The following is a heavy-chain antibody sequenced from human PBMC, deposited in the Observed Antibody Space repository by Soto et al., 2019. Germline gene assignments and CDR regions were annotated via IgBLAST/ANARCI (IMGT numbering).Heavy chain of an antibody. Sequence: SQTLSLTCAISGDSVSSNSAAWNWIRQSPSRGLEWLGRTYYRSKWYNDYAVSVKSRITINPDTSKNQFSLQLNAVPPEDTGVYYCARESDLTHPVGYCSGGSCYPPDYYYYMDVWGKGTTVTVSS. J-gene: IGHJ6*03. D-gene: IGHD2-15*01. CDR1: GDSVSSNSAA. CDR3: ARESDLTHPVGYCSGGSCYPPDYYYYMDV. CDR2: TYYRSKWYN. V-gene: IGHV6-1*01.